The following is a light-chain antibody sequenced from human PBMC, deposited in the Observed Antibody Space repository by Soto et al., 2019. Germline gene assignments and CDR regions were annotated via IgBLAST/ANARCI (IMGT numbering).Light chain of an antibody. V-gene: IGLV1-40*01. CDR1: SSKIGAGYD. Sequence: QSVLTPPPSVSGALGQRVTISCSGSSSKIGAGYDEHWYQQLPGTAPKLLIYGNSNRASGVPDRFSGPKSGTSASLAITGLQAEDEADYYCQSYDSSLSGWKVFAGGTKLTVL. J-gene: IGLJ3*02. CDR3: QSYDSSLSGWKV. CDR2: GNS.